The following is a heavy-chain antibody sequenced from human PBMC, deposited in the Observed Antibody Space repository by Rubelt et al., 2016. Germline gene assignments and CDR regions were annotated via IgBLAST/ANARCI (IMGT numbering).Heavy chain of an antibody. CDR2: IYYSGST. D-gene: IGHD4-17*01. V-gene: IGHV4-59*08. CDR3: ARHAFIVTTGSFWDF. CDR1: GGSISSYY. J-gene: IGHJ4*02. Sequence: QLQLRESGPGLVKPSETLSLTCTVSGGSISSYYWSWIRQPPGKGLEWIGYIYYSGSTNYNPSLKSRVTISVDTSKNQVSLKLRSVTAADTARYYCARHAFIVTTGSFWDFWGQGTLVPSPQ.